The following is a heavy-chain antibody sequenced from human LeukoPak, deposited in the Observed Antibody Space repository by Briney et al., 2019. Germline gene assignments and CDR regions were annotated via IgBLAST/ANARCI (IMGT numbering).Heavy chain of an antibody. Sequence: SVKVSCKTSGYTFTSYDINWVRQAPGQGLEWMGGIIPIFGTANYAQKFQGRVTITTDESTSTAYMELSSLRSEDTAVYYCAIGSSEDYFDYWGQGTLVTVSS. V-gene: IGHV1-69*05. D-gene: IGHD1-26*01. CDR2: IIPIFGTA. J-gene: IGHJ4*02. CDR1: GYTFTSYD. CDR3: AIGSSEDYFDY.